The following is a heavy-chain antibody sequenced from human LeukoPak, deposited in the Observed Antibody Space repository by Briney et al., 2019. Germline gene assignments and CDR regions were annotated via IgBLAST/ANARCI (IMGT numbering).Heavy chain of an antibody. D-gene: IGHD3-3*01. Sequence: GGSLRLSCAASGFTFSSYGMHWVRQAPGKGLEWVAVISYDGSNKYYADSVKGRFTISRDNSKNTLYLQMNSLRVEDTAVYYCAKKSGSGYCSWSDYWGQGTLVTVSS. CDR3: AKKSGSGYCSWSDY. CDR2: ISYDGSNK. V-gene: IGHV3-30*18. CDR1: GFTFSSYG. J-gene: IGHJ4*02.